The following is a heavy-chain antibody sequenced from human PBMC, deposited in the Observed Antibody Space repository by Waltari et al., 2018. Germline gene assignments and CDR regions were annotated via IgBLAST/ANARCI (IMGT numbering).Heavy chain of an antibody. CDR3: ARDGPRSLGDSALPGWFDP. CDR2: IYYSGST. J-gene: IGHJ5*02. Sequence: QLQLQESGPGLVKPSETLSLTCTVSGGSISSSSYYWGWIRQPPGKGLEWIGIIYYSGSTYYNPSLKSRVTISVDTSKNQFSLKLSSVTAADTAVYYCARDGPRSLGDSALPGWFDPWGQGTLVTVSS. CDR1: GGSISSSSYY. D-gene: IGHD6-6*01. V-gene: IGHV4-39*07.